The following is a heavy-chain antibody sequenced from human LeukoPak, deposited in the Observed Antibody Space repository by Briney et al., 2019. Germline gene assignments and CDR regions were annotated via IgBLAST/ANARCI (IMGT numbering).Heavy chain of an antibody. CDR1: GGSISSSPYY. CDR2: MYYSGST. D-gene: IGHD1-26*01. V-gene: IGHV4-39*01. J-gene: IGHJ6*02. Sequence: PSETLSLTCTVSGGSISSSPYYWGWIRQPPGKGLEWIGSMYYSGSTYYTPSLKSRVTISVDTSKNQFSLKLSSVTAADTAVYYCARPLSGSYYGAYGYYYYGMDVWGQGTTVTVSS. CDR3: ARPLSGSYYGAYGYYYYGMDV.